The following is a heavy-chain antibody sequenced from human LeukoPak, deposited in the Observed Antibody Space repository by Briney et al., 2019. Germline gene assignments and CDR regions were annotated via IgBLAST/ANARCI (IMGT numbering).Heavy chain of an antibody. V-gene: IGHV3-21*06. CDR1: GFTFSSYS. Sequence: PGGSLRLSCAASGFTFSSYSMIWVRQAPGKGLEWVSSISSSGTYIYYADSVKGRFTISRDSAKNSVHLQMDSLRTEDTAVYYCAREGFGFWGQGTLVTVFS. CDR3: AREGFGF. D-gene: IGHD3-16*01. J-gene: IGHJ4*02. CDR2: ISSSGTYI.